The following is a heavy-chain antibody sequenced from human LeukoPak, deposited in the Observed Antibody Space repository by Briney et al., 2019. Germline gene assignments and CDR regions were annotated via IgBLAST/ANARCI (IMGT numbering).Heavy chain of an antibody. CDR2: ISGSADYT. CDR3: AKGYCSGGSCCSRSNWFDP. CDR1: GFTFSSYA. J-gene: IGHJ5*02. V-gene: IGHV3-23*01. D-gene: IGHD2-15*01. Sequence: GGSLRLSCAASGFTFSSYAMTWVRQAPGQGLDWVSAISGSADYTYYADSVKGRFTISRDNSKNTLYLQMNGLRVEDTAIYYCAKGYCSGGSCCSRSNWFDPWGQGTLVTVSS.